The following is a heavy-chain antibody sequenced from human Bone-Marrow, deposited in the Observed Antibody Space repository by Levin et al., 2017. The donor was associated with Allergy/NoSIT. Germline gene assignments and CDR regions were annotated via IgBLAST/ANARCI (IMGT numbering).Heavy chain of an antibody. CDR1: GFTFSSYW. V-gene: IGHV3-74*01. Sequence: GGSLRLSCAASGFTFSSYWMQWVRQAPGKGLVWVARINSDGSTTNYADSVKGRFTISRDNAKNTLYLQMNSLRAEDTAVYYCASLYGDRTGFDYWGQGTLVTVSS. J-gene: IGHJ4*02. CDR3: ASLYGDRTGFDY. D-gene: IGHD4-17*01. CDR2: INSDGSTT.